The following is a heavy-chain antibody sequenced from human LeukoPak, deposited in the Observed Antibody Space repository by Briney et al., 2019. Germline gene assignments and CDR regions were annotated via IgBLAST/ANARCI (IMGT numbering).Heavy chain of an antibody. V-gene: IGHV3-74*01. J-gene: IGHJ4*02. CDR3: AKGPNYFDS. CDR2: MNSDGSAT. CDR1: GFSFSNYW. Sequence: GGSLRLSCAASGFSFSNYWMHSVRQAPGKGLVWVTRMNSDGSATYYADSVQGRFTIPRDNAKNTLYLQMNSLRAEDTAMYFCAKGPNYFDSWGQGTLVTVSS.